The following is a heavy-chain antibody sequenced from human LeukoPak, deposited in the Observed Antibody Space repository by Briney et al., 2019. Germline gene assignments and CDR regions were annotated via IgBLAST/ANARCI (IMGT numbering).Heavy chain of an antibody. J-gene: IGHJ4*02. CDR1: GFVFSSYA. Sequence: GGSLRLSCAASGFVFSSYAMTWVRQTPGKGLEWVSDTSGGGGSTYYADSVKGRFTISRDNSKDTLYLQLNSLRAEDTAVYYCAKDDRDGYNWDYWGQGTLVTVSS. CDR2: TSGGGGST. CDR3: AKDDRDGYNWDY. V-gene: IGHV3-23*01. D-gene: IGHD1-20*01.